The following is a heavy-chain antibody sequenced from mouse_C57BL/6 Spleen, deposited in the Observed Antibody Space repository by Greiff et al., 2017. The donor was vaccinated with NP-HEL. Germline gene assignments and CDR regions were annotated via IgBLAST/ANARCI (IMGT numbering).Heavy chain of an antibody. V-gene: IGHV1-15*01. CDR1: GYTFTDYE. D-gene: IGHD1-1*01. Sequence: QVQLKESGAELVRPGASVTLSCKASGYTFTDYEMHWVKQTPVHGLEWIGAIDPETGGTAYNTKFNGKAILTADTSSSTAYMALRSLTSEDSSVYYCTRLGTTVVSFDYWGQGTTLTVSS. CDR3: TRLGTTVVSFDY. J-gene: IGHJ2*01. CDR2: IDPETGGT.